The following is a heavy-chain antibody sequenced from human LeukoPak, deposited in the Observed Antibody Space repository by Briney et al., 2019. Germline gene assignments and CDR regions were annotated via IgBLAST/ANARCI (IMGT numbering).Heavy chain of an antibody. V-gene: IGHV1-24*01. CDR1: GYNLTELS. CDR3: ATKYYYDSSGYYHPSEY. Sequence: ASVKVSCKVSGYNLTELSMHWVRQAPGKGLEWMGGFDPEDGETIYAQKFQGRVTMTEDTSTDTAYMELSSLRSEDTAVYYCATKYYYDSSGYYHPSEYWGQGTLVTVSS. CDR2: FDPEDGET. D-gene: IGHD3-22*01. J-gene: IGHJ4*02.